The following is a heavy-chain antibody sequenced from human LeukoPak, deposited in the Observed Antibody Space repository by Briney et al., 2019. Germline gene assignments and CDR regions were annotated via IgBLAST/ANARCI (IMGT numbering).Heavy chain of an antibody. CDR1: GFPFSDYW. CDR3: VRQFDY. Sequence: PGGSLRLSCAASGFPFSDYWMDWVRQAPGKGMEWVANINQDGSELYYAPSAKGRFTISRDNAKNSLHLQIYSLRAEDMAVYYCVRQFDYWGQGTLVTVSS. V-gene: IGHV3-7*03. CDR2: INQDGSEL. J-gene: IGHJ4*02.